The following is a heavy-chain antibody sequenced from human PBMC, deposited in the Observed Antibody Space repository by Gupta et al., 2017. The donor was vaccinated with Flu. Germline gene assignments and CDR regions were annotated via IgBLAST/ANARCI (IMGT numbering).Heavy chain of an antibody. CDR1: GFTFSSYG. V-gene: IGHV3-33*01. Sequence: ASGFTFSSYGMHWVGQVPGKGLEWVAVIWSNGNNRYYADSVRGRFTFSRDYSKHTLSLQLRTLRVEYPAVYYCVRELGPFAGFYIWVHG. CDR3: VRELGPFAGFYI. D-gene: IGHD3-10*01. CDR2: IWSNGNNR. J-gene: IGHJ3*02.